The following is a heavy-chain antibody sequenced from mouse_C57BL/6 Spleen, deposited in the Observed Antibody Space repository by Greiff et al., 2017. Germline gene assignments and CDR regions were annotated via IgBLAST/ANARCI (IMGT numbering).Heavy chain of an antibody. Sequence: QVQLQQPGAELVKPGASVKMSCKASGYTFTGYWITWVKQRPGQGLEWIGDIYPGSGSTNYNEKFKSKATLTVDTSSSTAYMQLSSLTSEDSAVYYCARTPDYPYAMDYWGQGTSVTVSS. CDR3: ARTPDYPYAMDY. CDR1: GYTFTGYW. J-gene: IGHJ4*01. CDR2: IYPGSGST. D-gene: IGHD2-4*01. V-gene: IGHV1-55*01.